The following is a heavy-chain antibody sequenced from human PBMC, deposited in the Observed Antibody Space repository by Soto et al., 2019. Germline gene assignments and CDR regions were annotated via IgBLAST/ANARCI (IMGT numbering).Heavy chain of an antibody. CDR1: GGAVYADGYY. J-gene: IGHJ4*02. D-gene: IGHD3-3*01. CDR2: IYYSGTP. Sequence: QLQLQESGPGLVKPLETLSLICTVSGGAVYADGYYWGWIRQSPGKGLEWIGNIYYSGTPYYNPSLKSRVTISIDPSKNQFSLKMNSVTATDTGFYDCARRSHGRFYNYWGRGTLVTVAS. CDR3: ARRSHGRFYNY. V-gene: IGHV4-39*01.